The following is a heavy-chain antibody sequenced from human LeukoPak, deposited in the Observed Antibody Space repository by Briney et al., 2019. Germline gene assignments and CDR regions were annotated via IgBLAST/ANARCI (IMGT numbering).Heavy chain of an antibody. D-gene: IGHD3-22*01. J-gene: IGHJ4*02. Sequence: GRSLRLSCAASGFTFSSYAMTWVRQAPGKGLEWVLGISVSGGSTYYADSVKGRFTISRDNSKNTLYLQMNSLRAEDTAVYYCAKELRSDSSAYSYFDYWGQGTLVTVSS. CDR2: ISVSGGST. CDR3: AKELRSDSSAYSYFDY. CDR1: GFTFSSYA. V-gene: IGHV3-23*01.